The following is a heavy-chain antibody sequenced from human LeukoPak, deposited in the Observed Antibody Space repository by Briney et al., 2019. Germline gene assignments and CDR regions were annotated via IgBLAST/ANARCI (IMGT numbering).Heavy chain of an antibody. CDR1: GFTFSSSW. CDR2: IREDGSEK. V-gene: IGHV3-7*01. CDR3: ARGTASSGYYLDY. J-gene: IGHJ4*02. D-gene: IGHD3-22*01. Sequence: GGSLRLSCAASGFTFSSSWMTWVRQAPGKGLEWVASIREDGSEKTSVDSVKGRFTISRDNAKNSLYLQMNSLRAEDTAVYYCARGTASSGYYLDYWGQGTLVTVSS.